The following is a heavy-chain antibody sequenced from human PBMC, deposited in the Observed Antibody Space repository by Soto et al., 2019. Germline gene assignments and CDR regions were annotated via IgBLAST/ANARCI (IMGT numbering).Heavy chain of an antibody. Sequence: EEQLVESGGGLVQPGGSLRLSCAASGFTFNIYWMHWVRQAPGKGLVWVSRINGDGSSTSYADSVKGRFTISRDNARNTLYLQMNSLRVEDTAVYYCVRDKQYHPDPPWGQGTLVTVSS. V-gene: IGHV3-74*01. CDR1: GFTFNIYW. CDR2: INGDGSST. J-gene: IGHJ5*02. CDR3: VRDKQYHPDPP.